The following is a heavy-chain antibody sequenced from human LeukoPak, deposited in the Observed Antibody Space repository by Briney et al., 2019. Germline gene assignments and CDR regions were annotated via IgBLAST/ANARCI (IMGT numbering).Heavy chain of an antibody. CDR3: ARELAAAGSGVAEGAD. D-gene: IGHD6-13*01. J-gene: IGHJ4*02. CDR1: GGTFSSYA. V-gene: IGHV1-69*04. Sequence: SVKVSCKASGGTFSSYAISWVRQAPGQGLEWMGRIIPILGIANYAQKFQGRVTITADKSTSTAYMELSSVRSEDTAVYYCARELAAAGSGVAEGADWGQGTLVTVSS. CDR2: IIPILGIA.